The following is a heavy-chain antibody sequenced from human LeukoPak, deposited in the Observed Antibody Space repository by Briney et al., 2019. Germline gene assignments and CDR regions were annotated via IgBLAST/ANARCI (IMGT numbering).Heavy chain of an antibody. D-gene: IGHD3-10*01. CDR2: IGTAGDT. J-gene: IGHJ6*02. V-gene: IGHV3-13*01. CDR1: GFTFSSYD. CDR3: ARVLGSYGMDV. Sequence: PGGSLILSCAASGFTFSSYDMHWVRQATGKGLEWVSAIGTAGDTYYPGSVKGRFTISRENAKNSLYLQMNSLRAGDTAVYYCARVLGSYGMDVWGQGTTVTASS.